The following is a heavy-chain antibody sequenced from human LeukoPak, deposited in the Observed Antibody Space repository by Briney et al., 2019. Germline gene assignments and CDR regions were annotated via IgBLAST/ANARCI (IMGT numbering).Heavy chain of an antibody. CDR1: GYTFTSYD. CDR3: ARGGTVTTYTDFDY. Sequence: ASVKVSCKASGYTFTSYDINWARQATGQGLEWMGWMNPNSGNTDYAQKFQGRVTMTRNTSISTAYMELSSLRSEDTAVYYCARGGTVTTYTDFDYWGQGTLVTVSS. J-gene: IGHJ4*02. V-gene: IGHV1-8*01. CDR2: MNPNSGNT. D-gene: IGHD4-11*01.